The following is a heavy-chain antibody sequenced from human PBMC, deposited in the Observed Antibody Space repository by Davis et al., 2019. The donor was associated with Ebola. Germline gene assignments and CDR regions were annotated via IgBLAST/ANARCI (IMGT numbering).Heavy chain of an antibody. D-gene: IGHD1-26*01. J-gene: IGHJ4*02. V-gene: IGHV3-53*05. CDR1: GFTVSSNY. CDR3: AKDGGDNWMGATNGSDF. Sequence: PGGSLRLSCAASGFTVSSNYMSWVRQAPGKGLEWVSVIYSGGSTYYADSVKGRFTISRDNSKNTLYLQMNSLRTEDTAMYYCAKDGGDNWMGATNGSDFWGQGTLVTVSS. CDR2: IYSGGST.